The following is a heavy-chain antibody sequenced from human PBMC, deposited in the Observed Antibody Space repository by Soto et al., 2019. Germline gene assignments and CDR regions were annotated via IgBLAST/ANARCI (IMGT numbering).Heavy chain of an antibody. CDR1: GFTFSDYH. CDR3: ARESRVACSSSNCYGFYFDY. V-gene: IGHV3-11*05. J-gene: IGHJ4*02. D-gene: IGHD2-2*01. CDR2: ISSSSGYT. Sequence: GGSLRLSCAASGFTFSDYHMSWIRQAPGKGLEWISYISSSSGYTNYADSVKGRFTISRDNAENSLYLEMSSLRAEDTAVYYCARESRVACSSSNCYGFYFDYWGQGTPVTVSS.